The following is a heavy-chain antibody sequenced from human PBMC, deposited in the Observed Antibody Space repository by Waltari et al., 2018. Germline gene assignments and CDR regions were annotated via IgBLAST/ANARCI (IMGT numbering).Heavy chain of an antibody. D-gene: IGHD3-22*01. Sequence: QVQLVQSGAEVKKPGASVKVSCKASGYTFTSYAMHWVRQAPGQRLEWMGWINAGNGNTKYSQKCQVRVTITRDTSASTAYMELSSLRSEDTAVYYCARRGLVTMIVVDHAFDIWGQGTMVTVSS. CDR1: GYTFTSYA. V-gene: IGHV1-3*01. J-gene: IGHJ3*02. CDR2: INAGNGNT. CDR3: ARRGLVTMIVVDHAFDI.